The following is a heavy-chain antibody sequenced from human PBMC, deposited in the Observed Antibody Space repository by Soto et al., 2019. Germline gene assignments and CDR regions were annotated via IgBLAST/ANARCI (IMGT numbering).Heavy chain of an antibody. V-gene: IGHV3-74*01. Sequence: EVQLVESGGGLVQTGGSLRLSCVASVFTFNIYWMHWVRQAPGKGLEWVSRIDNDGSATTYADSVKGRFTISRDNAKNTLFLQMNTLRVDDQAVYYCARYNWISYWGQGTLVTGSS. D-gene: IGHD1-1*01. J-gene: IGHJ4*02. CDR3: ARYNWISY. CDR1: VFTFNIYW. CDR2: IDNDGSAT.